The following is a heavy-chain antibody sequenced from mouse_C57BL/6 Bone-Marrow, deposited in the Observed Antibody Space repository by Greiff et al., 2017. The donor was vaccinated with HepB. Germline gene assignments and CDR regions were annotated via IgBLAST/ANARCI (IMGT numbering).Heavy chain of an antibody. CDR1: GFTFSDYG. J-gene: IGHJ2*01. CDR2: ISSGSSTI. D-gene: IGHD3-2*01. Sequence: DVQLVESGGGLVKPGGSLKLSCAASGFTFSDYGMHWVRQAPEKGLEWVAYISSGSSTIYYAATVKGRFTISRDNAKNTLFLQMTSLRSEDTAMYYCAGDRDFDYWGQGTTLTVSS. V-gene: IGHV5-17*01. CDR3: AGDRDFDY.